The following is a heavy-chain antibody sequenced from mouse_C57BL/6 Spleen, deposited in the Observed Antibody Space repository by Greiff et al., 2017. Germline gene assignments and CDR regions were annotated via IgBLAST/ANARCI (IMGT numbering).Heavy chain of an antibody. CDR3: ARSGTAQATGFDY. CDR2: IYPRDGST. J-gene: IGHJ2*01. Sequence: VKLMESGPELVKPGASVKLSCKASGYTFTSSDINWVKQRPGQGLEWIGWIYPRDGSTKYNEKFKGKATLTVDTSSSTAYMELHSLTSEDSAVYFCARSGTAQATGFDYWGQGTTLTVAS. V-gene: IGHV1-85*01. D-gene: IGHD3-2*02. CDR1: GYTFTSSD.